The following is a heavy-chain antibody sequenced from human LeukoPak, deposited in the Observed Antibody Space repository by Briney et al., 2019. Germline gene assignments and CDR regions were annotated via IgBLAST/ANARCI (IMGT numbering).Heavy chain of an antibody. Sequence: GGSLRLSCAASGFTFDDYGMHWVRQAPGKGLEWVAFIRYDGSNKYYADSVKGRFTISRDNSKNTLYLQMNSLRAEDTAVYYCAKDEGHWFDPWGQGTLVTVSS. CDR3: AKDEGHWFDP. CDR2: IRYDGSNK. J-gene: IGHJ5*02. CDR1: GFTFDDYG. V-gene: IGHV3-30*02.